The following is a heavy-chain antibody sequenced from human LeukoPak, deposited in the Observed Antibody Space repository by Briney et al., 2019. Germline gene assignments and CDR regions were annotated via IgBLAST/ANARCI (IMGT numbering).Heavy chain of an antibody. CDR2: ISSSGSTI. CDR3: ASLYYGGNNFDY. V-gene: IGHV3-48*03. J-gene: IGHJ4*02. CDR1: GFTFSSYE. D-gene: IGHD4-23*01. Sequence: GGSLRLSCAASGFTFSSYEMNWVRQAPGKGLEWVSYISSSGSTIYYADSVKGRFTISRDNSKNTLYLQMNSLRAEDTAVYYCASLYYGGNNFDYWGQGTLVTVSS.